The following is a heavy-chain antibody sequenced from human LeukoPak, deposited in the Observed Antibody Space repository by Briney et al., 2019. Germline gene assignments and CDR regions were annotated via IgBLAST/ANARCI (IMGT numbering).Heavy chain of an antibody. D-gene: IGHD5-24*01. Sequence: SVKVSCKASGGTFSSYAISWVRQAPGQGLEWMGGIIPIFGTANYAQKFQGRVTITADESTSTAYMELSSLRSEDTAVYYCATTDQTCRDGYNSPCYWGQGTLVTVSS. J-gene: IGHJ4*02. CDR2: IIPIFGTA. CDR1: GGTFSSYA. V-gene: IGHV1-69*13. CDR3: ATTDQTCRDGYNSPCY.